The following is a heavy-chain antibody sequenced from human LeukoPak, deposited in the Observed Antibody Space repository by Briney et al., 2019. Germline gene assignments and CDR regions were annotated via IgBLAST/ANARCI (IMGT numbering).Heavy chain of an antibody. V-gene: IGHV3-74*01. CDR1: GFSFSGHW. CDR2: ISPTGSTT. Sequence: GGSLRLSCTASGFSFSGHWMHWARQLPGKGLVWVSRISPTGSTTSYADSVKGRFTVSRDNAKNTLYLQVNNLRAEDTAVYYCAKDYSSSWYGNWFDPWGQGTLVTVSS. J-gene: IGHJ5*02. CDR3: AKDYSSSWYGNWFDP. D-gene: IGHD6-13*01.